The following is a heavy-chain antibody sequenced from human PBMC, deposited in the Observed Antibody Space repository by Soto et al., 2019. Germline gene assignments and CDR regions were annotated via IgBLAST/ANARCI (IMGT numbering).Heavy chain of an antibody. CDR1: AGSISKRSYY. J-gene: IGHJ5*02. V-gene: IGHV4-39*01. Sequence: SETLSLTCTVSAGSISKRSYYWVWIRQPPGKGLEWVGSMSYSGSTYYNPSLKSRVAISVDTSKNQLSLQVSSVTAADTAVYYCSRRAPEGFDPWGQGTLVTVSS. CDR3: SRRAPEGFDP. CDR2: MSYSGST.